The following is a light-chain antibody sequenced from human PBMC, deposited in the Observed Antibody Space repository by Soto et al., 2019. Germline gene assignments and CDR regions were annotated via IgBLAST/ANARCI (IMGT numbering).Light chain of an antibody. J-gene: IGKJ5*01. CDR1: QSVSSY. CDR3: QQYGSSPVT. V-gene: IGKV3-11*01. CDR2: DAS. Sequence: EIVLTQSPVTLSLSPGERATLSCWASQSVSSYLAWYQQIPGQAPRLLIFDASKRATGIPARFSGSGSGTDFTLTITSLEPEDFAVYYCQQYGSSPVTFGQGTRLEIK.